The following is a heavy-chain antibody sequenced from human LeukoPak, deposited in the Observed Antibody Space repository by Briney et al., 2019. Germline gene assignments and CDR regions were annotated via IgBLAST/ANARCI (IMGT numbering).Heavy chain of an antibody. D-gene: IGHD3-10*01. V-gene: IGHV1-2*02. Sequence: ASVKVSCKASGYTFTGYYMHWVRQAPGQGLEWMGWINPNSGGTNYAQKFQGRVTITRDTSISTAYTELSRLRSDDTAVYYCARDLYGSGTYQDYWGQGTLVTVSS. CDR1: GYTFTGYY. CDR2: INPNSGGT. CDR3: ARDLYGSGTYQDY. J-gene: IGHJ4*02.